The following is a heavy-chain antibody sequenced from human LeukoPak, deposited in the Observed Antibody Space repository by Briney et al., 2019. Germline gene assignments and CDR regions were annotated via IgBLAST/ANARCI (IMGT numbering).Heavy chain of an antibody. CDR1: GGTFSSYA. CDR2: IIPIFGTA. CDR3: ARDRGYNGDHYDSSGYFFDY. J-gene: IGHJ4*02. Sequence: SVKVSCKASGGTFSSYAISWVRQAPGQGLEWMGGIIPIFGTANYAQKFQGRVTITADESTSTAYMELSSLRSEDTAVYYCARDRGYNGDHYDSSGYFFDYWGQGTLVTVSS. V-gene: IGHV1-69*13. D-gene: IGHD3-22*01.